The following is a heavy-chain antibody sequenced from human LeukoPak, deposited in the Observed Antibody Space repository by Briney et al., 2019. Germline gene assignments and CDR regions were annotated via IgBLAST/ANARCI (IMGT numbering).Heavy chain of an antibody. CDR2: IYYSGST. V-gene: IGHV4-59*11. CDR1: GGSISSHY. J-gene: IGHJ4*02. Sequence: PSETLSLTCIVSGGSISSHYWNWIRQPPGKGLEWIGYIYYSGSTNYNPSLKSRVTISVDTSKNRFSLKLNSVTAAGTAVYYCARGAAARPDFDYWGQGTLVTVSS. CDR3: ARGAAARPDFDY. D-gene: IGHD6-6*01.